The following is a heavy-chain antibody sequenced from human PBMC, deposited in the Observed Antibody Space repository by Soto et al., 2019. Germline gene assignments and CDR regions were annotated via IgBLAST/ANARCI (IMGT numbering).Heavy chain of an antibody. V-gene: IGHV1-2*04. J-gene: IGHJ6*02. CDR2: INPNSGGT. CDR1: GYTFTGYY. D-gene: IGHD3-9*01. CDR3: ARATIPYYYYGMDV. Sequence: QVQPVQSGAEVKKPGASVKVSCKASGYTFTGYYMHWVRQAPGQGLEWMGWINPNSGGTNYAQKFQGWVTMTRDTSISTAYMELSRLRSDDTAVYYCARATIPYYYYGMDVWGQGTTVTVSS.